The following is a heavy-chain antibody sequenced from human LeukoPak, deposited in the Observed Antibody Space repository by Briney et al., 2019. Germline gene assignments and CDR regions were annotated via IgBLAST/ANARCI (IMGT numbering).Heavy chain of an antibody. CDR2: IEHDGSIA. Sequence: GGSLRLSCVASGFTFRNFGFHWVRQAPDKGLEWVAFIEHDGSIAFYSESVKGRFSLSRDDSKTAVSLQMNSLRAEDTALYYCVKDVVPGRTGAGPGSWGQGTLVTVSS. D-gene: IGHD6-13*01. CDR1: GFTFRNFG. CDR3: VKDVVPGRTGAGPGS. J-gene: IGHJ5*02. V-gene: IGHV3-30*02.